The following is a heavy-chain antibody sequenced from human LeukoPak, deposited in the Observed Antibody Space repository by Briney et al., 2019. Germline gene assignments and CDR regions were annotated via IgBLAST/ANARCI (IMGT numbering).Heavy chain of an antibody. Sequence: ASVKVSCKASGYTFTSYDINWVRQATGQGLEWMGWINPNSGGTNYAQKFQGRVTMTRDTSISTAYMELRRLRSDDTAVYYCARSRLGYCSGGSCYHYYYYYMDVWGKGTTVTVSS. CDR3: ARSRLGYCSGGSCYHYYYYYMDV. J-gene: IGHJ6*03. CDR1: GYTFTSYD. D-gene: IGHD2-15*01. CDR2: INPNSGGT. V-gene: IGHV1-2*02.